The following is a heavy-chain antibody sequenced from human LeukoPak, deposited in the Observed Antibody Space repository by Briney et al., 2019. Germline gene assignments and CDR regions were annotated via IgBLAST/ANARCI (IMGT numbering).Heavy chain of an antibody. CDR2: INPRTGDT. CDR1: GYIFIGYY. CDR3: AKDWEMRYWQGGFDS. Sequence: ASVRDSCKASGYIFIGYYVHWARQVPGQGLEWMGWINPRTGDTHYAQQFRDRLTITRDTSISTAYMDLYWLTSDDTAMYFCAKDWEMRYWQGGFDSWGQGTQVTASS. D-gene: IGHD2-15*01. V-gene: IGHV1-2*02. J-gene: IGHJ4*02.